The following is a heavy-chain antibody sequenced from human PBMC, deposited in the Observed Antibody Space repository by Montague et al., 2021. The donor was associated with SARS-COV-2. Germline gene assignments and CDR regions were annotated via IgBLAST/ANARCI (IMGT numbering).Heavy chain of an antibody. D-gene: IGHD2-2*01. Sequence: SETLSLTCAVYGGSFSGYYWSWIRQPPGKGLEWIGSIYYSGSTYYNPSLKSRVTTSVDTSKNQFSLKLSSVTAADTAVYYCARHLVYCSSTTCYEGRFDPWGQGTLVTVSS. V-gene: IGHV4-34*01. J-gene: IGHJ5*02. CDR1: GGSFSGYY. CDR2: IYYSGST. CDR3: ARHLVYCSSTTCYEGRFDP.